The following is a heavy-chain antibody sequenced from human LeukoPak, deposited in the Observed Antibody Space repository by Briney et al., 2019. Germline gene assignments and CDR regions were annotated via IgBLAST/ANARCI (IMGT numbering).Heavy chain of an antibody. J-gene: IGHJ4*02. CDR1: GFTVSSNY. CDR2: IYSGGST. V-gene: IGHV3-66*02. Sequence: GGSLRLSCAASGFTVSSNYMSWVRQAPGKGLEWVSVIYSGGSTYYANSVKGRFTISRDNSKDTLFLQLNSLITADTAVYYCVRDETVTKVPRGDFDYWGQGTLVTVSS. D-gene: IGHD3-10*01. CDR3: VRDETVTKVPRGDFDY.